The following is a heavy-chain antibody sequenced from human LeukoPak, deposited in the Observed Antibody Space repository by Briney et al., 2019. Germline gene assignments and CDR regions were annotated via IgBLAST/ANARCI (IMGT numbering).Heavy chain of an antibody. CDR2: INHSGST. V-gene: IGHV4-34*01. D-gene: IGHD4-23*01. CDR3: ARALDYGGLFDY. CDR1: GGSFSGYY. J-gene: IGHJ4*02. Sequence: SETLSLTCAVYGGSFSGYYWSRIRQPPGKGLGWIGEINHSGSTNYNPSLKSRVTISVDTSKNQFSLKLSSVTAADTAVYYCARALDYGGLFDYWGQGTLVTVSS.